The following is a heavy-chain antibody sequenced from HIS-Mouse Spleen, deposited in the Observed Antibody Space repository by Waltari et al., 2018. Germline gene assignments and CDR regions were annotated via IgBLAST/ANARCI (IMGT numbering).Heavy chain of an antibody. CDR3: AREIPYSSSWYDWYFDL. D-gene: IGHD6-13*01. Sequence: QLQLQESGPGLVKPSETLSLTCTVSGGSISSSSYYWGWIRQPQGKGLEWIGSIYYSGRTSYNPSLKSRVTISVDTSKNQFSLKLSAVTAADTAVYYCAREIPYSSSWYDWYFDLWGRGTLVTVSS. CDR2: IYYSGRT. J-gene: IGHJ2*01. CDR1: GGSISSSSYY. V-gene: IGHV4-39*07.